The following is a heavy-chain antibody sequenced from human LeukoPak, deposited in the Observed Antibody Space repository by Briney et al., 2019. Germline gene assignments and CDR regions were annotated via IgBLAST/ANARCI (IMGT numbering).Heavy chain of an antibody. CDR1: GYTFTSYY. CDR3: ARDYANYDSSGYYIDY. D-gene: IGHD3-22*01. CDR2: INPSGGST. J-gene: IGHJ4*02. Sequence: ASVKVSCKASGYTFTSYYMHWVRQAPVQGLEWMGIINPSGGSTSYAQKFQGRVTMTRDTSTSTVYMELSSLRSEDTAVYYCARDYANYDSSGYYIDYWGQGTLVTVSS. V-gene: IGHV1-46*01.